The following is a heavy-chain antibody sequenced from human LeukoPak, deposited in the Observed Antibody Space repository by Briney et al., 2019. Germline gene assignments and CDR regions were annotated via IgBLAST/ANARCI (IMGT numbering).Heavy chain of an antibody. Sequence: GGSLRLSREPSGFPFSSYWMLWVRQAPGKGLVWVSRISGDGTIKTYADFVRGRFTISRDNTKNILYLQMNSLKVEDTAIYFCSSSQFDEGGKGVLVTVSS. CDR3: SSSQFDE. CDR2: ISGDGTIK. J-gene: IGHJ4*02. D-gene: IGHD3-9*01. V-gene: IGHV3-74*03. CDR1: GFPFSSYW.